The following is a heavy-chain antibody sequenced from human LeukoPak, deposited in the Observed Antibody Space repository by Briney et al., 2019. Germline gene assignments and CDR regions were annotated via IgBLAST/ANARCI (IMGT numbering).Heavy chain of an antibody. D-gene: IGHD2-2*01. CDR3: ARDCSSTSCYPYGFDP. Sequence: GESLKISCKGSGYSFTSYWIGWVRQMPGKGLEWMGIIYPGDSDTRYSPSFQGQVTISADKSISTAYLQWSSPKASDTAMYYCARDCSSTSCYPYGFDPWGRGTLVTVSS. CDR1: GYSFTSYW. J-gene: IGHJ5*02. V-gene: IGHV5-51*01. CDR2: IYPGDSDT.